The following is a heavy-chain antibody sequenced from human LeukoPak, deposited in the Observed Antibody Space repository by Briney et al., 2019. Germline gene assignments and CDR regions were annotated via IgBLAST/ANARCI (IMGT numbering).Heavy chain of an antibody. V-gene: IGHV1-2*02. J-gene: IGHJ4*02. D-gene: IGHD6-19*01. CDR3: ARPGIAVAGTFDY. CDR1: GYTFTGYY. Sequence: GASVEVSCKASGYTFTGYYMHWVRQAPGQGLEWMGWINPNSGGTNYAQKFQGRVTMTRDTSISTAYMELSRLRSDDTAVYYCARPGIAVAGTFDYWGQGTLVTVSS. CDR2: INPNSGGT.